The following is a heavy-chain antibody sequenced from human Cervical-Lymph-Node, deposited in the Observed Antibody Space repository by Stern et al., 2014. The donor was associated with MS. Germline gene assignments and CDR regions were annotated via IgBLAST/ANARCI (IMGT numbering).Heavy chain of an antibody. J-gene: IGHJ6*02. D-gene: IGHD3-16*01. Sequence: VQLVESGAEVKKPGASVKVSCKASGYTFTSYGINWVRQAPGQGLEWMGWISASNGNTNYAQKLQARVTMTKDTSTGTVYMELRSVRSDYTAVYFCARGGGGSPPGMDVWGQGTTVTVSS. V-gene: IGHV1-18*01. CDR3: ARGGGGSPPGMDV. CDR1: GYTFTSYG. CDR2: ISASNGNT.